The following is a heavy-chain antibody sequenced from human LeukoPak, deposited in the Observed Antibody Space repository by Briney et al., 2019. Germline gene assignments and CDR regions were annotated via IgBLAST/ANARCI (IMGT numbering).Heavy chain of an antibody. CDR2: ISTSGSTI. CDR3: ARVGAYAAVNW. J-gene: IGHJ4*02. V-gene: IGHV3-48*03. D-gene: IGHD1-20*01. CDR1: GFPFSTYE. Sequence: GGSLRLSCAASGFPFSTYEMNWVRQAPGKGLEWVSYISTSGSTIYYADSVKGRFTISRDNAKNLLYLQMNSLRVEDTAVYYCARVGAYAAVNWWGQGTLVTVSS.